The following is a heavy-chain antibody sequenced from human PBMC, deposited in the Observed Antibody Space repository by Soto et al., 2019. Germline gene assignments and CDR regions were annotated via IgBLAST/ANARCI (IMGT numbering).Heavy chain of an antibody. CDR3: ARDPADSSSWNWFDP. D-gene: IGHD6-6*01. CDR1: GYTFTSYA. J-gene: IGHJ5*02. Sequence: ASVKVSCKASGYTFTSYAMHWVRQAPGQRLEWMGWINAGNGNTKYSQKFQGRVTITRDTSASTAYMELSSLRSEDTAVYYCARDPADSSSWNWFDPWGQGTLVTVSS. V-gene: IGHV1-3*01. CDR2: INAGNGNT.